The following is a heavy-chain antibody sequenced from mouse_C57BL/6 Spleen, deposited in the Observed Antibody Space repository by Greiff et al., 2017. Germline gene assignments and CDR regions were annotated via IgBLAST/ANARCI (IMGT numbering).Heavy chain of an antibody. J-gene: IGHJ3*01. D-gene: IGHD1-1*01. CDR1: GYAFSSSW. CDR3: APYYYGSPDWFAY. CDR2: IYPGDGDT. V-gene: IGHV1-82*01. Sequence: QVQLQQSGPELVKPGASVKISCKASGYAFSSSWMNWVKQRPGKGLEWIGRIYPGDGDTNYNGKFKVKATLTADKSSSTAYRQLSSLTSEDSAVYFCAPYYYGSPDWFAYWGQGTLVTVSA.